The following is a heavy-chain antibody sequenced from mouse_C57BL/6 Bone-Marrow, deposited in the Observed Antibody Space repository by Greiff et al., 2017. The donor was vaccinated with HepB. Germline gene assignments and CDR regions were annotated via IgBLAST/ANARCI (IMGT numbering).Heavy chain of an antibody. CDR1: GYTFTSYW. V-gene: IGHV1-72*01. J-gene: IGHJ1*03. D-gene: IGHD1-1*02. Sequence: LVESGAELVKPGASVKLSCKASGYTFTSYWMHWVKQWPGRGLEWIGRIGPNSGGNKYNDKLKSQATLTVDKPSSTAYMQLSSLTSETSAVYYCARWSYGSYEDFDVWGTGTTVTVSS. CDR2: IGPNSGGN. CDR3: ARWSYGSYEDFDV.